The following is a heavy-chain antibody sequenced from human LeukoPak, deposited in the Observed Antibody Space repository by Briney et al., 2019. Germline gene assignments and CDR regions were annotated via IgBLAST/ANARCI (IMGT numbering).Heavy chain of an antibody. CDR1: GFTVSSNY. Sequence: GGSLRLSCAASGFTVSSNYMSWVRQAPGKGLEWVSVIYSGGSTYYADSVKGRFTISRDNSKNTLYLQMNSLRAEDTAVYYCAKDIGAYEAELLFELWGQGTLVTVSS. CDR3: AKDIGAYEAELLFEL. D-gene: IGHD4-17*01. V-gene: IGHV3-53*01. CDR2: IYSGGST. J-gene: IGHJ4*02.